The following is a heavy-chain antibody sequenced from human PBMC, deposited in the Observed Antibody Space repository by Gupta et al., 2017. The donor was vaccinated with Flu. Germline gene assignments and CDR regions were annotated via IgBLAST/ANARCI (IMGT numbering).Heavy chain of an antibody. J-gene: IGHJ6*02. CDR3: ARLTDSYGMDV. CDR1: GGSISSSSYY. D-gene: IGHD3-22*01. Sequence: QLQLQESGPGLVKPSETLSLTCTVSGGSISSSSYYWGWIRQPPGKGLEWIGSIYYSGSTYDNPSLKSRVTISVDTSKNQFSLKLSSVTAADTAVYYCARLTDSYGMDVWGQGTTVTVSS. CDR2: IYYSGST. V-gene: IGHV4-39*01.